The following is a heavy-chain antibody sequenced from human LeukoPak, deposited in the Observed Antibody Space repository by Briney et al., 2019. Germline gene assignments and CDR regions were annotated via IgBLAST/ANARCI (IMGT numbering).Heavy chain of an antibody. CDR3: ARAGQEWFGELGFDS. D-gene: IGHD3-10*01. J-gene: IGHJ4*02. CDR1: GFTFSSYE. V-gene: IGHV3-7*01. CDR2: IKQDGSEK. Sequence: GGTLRLSCAASGFTFSSYEMNWVRQAPGKGLEWVANIKQDGSEKYYVASVKGRFTISRDNAKNSLCLQMNSLRAEDTAMYYCARAGQEWFGELGFDSWGQGTLVTVSS.